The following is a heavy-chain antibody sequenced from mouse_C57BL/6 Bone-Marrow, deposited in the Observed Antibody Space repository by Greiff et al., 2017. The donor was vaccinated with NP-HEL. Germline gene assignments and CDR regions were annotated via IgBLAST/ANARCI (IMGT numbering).Heavy chain of an antibody. V-gene: IGHV10-1*01. D-gene: IGHD1-1*01. Sequence: EVKLLESGGGLVQPKGSLKLSCAASGFSFNTYAMNWVRQAPGKGLEWVARIRSKSNNYATYYADSVKDRFTISRDDSESMLYLQMNNLKTEDTAMYYCVRQGGYYYGSSYPLFAYWGQGTLVTVSA. CDR2: IRSKSNNYAT. CDR3: VRQGGYYYGSSYPLFAY. CDR1: GFSFNTYA. J-gene: IGHJ3*01.